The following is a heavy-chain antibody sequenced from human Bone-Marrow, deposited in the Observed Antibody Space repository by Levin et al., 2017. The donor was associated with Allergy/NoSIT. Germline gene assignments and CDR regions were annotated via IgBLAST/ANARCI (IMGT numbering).Heavy chain of an antibody. D-gene: IGHD5-18*01. CDR2: IYYSGST. V-gene: IGHV4-59*01. CDR3: ARGRGYSNVPPYTDY. Sequence: SETLSLTCTVSGGSISSYYWSWIRQPPGKGLEWIGYIYYSGSTNYNPSLKSRVTISVDTSKNQFSLKLSSVTAADTAVYYCARGRGYSNVPPYTDYWGQGTLVTVSS. CDR1: GGSISSYY. J-gene: IGHJ4*02.